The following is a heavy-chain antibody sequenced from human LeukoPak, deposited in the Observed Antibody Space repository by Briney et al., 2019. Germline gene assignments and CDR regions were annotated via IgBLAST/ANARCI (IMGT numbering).Heavy chain of an antibody. CDR2: ISSSGSTI. CDR1: GFTFSTYW. Sequence: GGSLRLSCAASGFTFSTYWMHWVRQAPGKGLEWVSYISSSGSTIYYADSVKGRFTISRDNAKNSLYLQMNSLRAEDTAVYYCARDGTMVRGEGWFDPWGQGTLVTVSS. V-gene: IGHV3-11*01. J-gene: IGHJ5*02. D-gene: IGHD3-10*01. CDR3: ARDGTMVRGEGWFDP.